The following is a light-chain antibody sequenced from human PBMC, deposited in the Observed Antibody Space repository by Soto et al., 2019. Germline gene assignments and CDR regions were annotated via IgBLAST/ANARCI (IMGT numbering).Light chain of an antibody. Sequence: QSALTQPASVSGSPGQSITISCTGTSSDVGGYNYVSWYQQHPGKAPKLMICDVSNRPSGVSNRFSGSKSGNTASLTISGLQAEDEADYHCSSYTSSSTLLYVFGTGTKVTVL. CDR2: DVS. CDR1: SSDVGGYNY. J-gene: IGLJ1*01. CDR3: SSYTSSSTLLYV. V-gene: IGLV2-14*01.